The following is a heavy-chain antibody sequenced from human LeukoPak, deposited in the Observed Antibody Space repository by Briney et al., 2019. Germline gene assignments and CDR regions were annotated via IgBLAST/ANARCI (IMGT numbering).Heavy chain of an antibody. CDR3: ANPVDTAMAFDY. CDR2: INHSGST. V-gene: IGHV4-34*01. CDR1: GDSFSGYY. D-gene: IGHD5-18*01. Sequence: SETLSLTCGVYGDSFSGYYWTWIRQPPGKGLEWIGEINHSGSTNYNPSLKSRVTISVDTSKNQFSLKLSSVTAADTAVYYCANPVDTAMAFDYWGQGTLVTVSS. J-gene: IGHJ4*02.